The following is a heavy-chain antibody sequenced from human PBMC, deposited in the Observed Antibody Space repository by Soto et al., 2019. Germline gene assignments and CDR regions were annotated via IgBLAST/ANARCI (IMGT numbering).Heavy chain of an antibody. CDR2: ISAYNGNT. V-gene: IGHV1-18*04. Sequence: ASVKVSCKASGYTFTSYGISWVRQAPGQGLEWMGWISAYNGNTNYAQKLQGRVTMTADTSTSTAYMELRSLRSDDTAVYYCERDRRIKVLRVVNGFLLSSWGQGTLVTVSS. CDR3: ERDRRIKVLRVVNGFLLSS. J-gene: IGHJ4*02. D-gene: IGHD3-3*01. CDR1: GYTFTSYG.